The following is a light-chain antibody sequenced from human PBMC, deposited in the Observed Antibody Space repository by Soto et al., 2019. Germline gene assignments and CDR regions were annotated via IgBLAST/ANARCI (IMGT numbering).Light chain of an antibody. J-gene: IGLJ1*01. V-gene: IGLV1-40*01. CDR1: SSNIGAGYD. CDR2: ANN. CDR3: SSYTNTYTRGV. Sequence: QSVLTQPPSVSGAPGQRVTISCTGSSSNIGAGYDVHWYQQVPGAAPKLLIYANNNRPSGVSNRFSGSKSGNTASLTISGLQAEDAADYYCSSYTNTYTRGVFGTGTKLTVL.